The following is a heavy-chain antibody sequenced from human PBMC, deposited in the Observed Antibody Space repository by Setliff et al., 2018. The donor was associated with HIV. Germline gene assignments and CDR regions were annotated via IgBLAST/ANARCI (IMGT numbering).Heavy chain of an antibody. J-gene: IGHJ4*02. V-gene: IGHV1-24*01. Sequence: ASVKVSCKVSGYTLAELSMHWVRQAPGKGLEWMGGFDPEDGETIYAQKFQGRVSMTEEKSTDTAYMELSSLRSDDTAVYYCASTENYYDTSAYYYQRYWGQGALVTVSS. CDR1: GYTLAELS. D-gene: IGHD3-22*01. CDR2: FDPEDGET. CDR3: ASTENYYDTSAYYYQRY.